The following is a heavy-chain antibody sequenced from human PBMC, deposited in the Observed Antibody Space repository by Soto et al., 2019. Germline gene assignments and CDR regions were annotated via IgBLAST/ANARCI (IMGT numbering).Heavy chain of an antibody. CDR3: ARDRYDYIWGSYRYFDY. D-gene: IGHD3-16*02. J-gene: IGHJ4*02. Sequence: PGGALRLSCAASGFTLSSYWMSWVRPAPGKGLEWVAKIKQEGSEKYYVDSVKGRFTISRDNAKNSLYLQVNSLRAEDTAVYYCARDRYDYIWGSYRYFDYWGPGTLVTVSS. CDR2: IKQEGSEK. V-gene: IGHV3-7*01. CDR1: GFTLSSYW.